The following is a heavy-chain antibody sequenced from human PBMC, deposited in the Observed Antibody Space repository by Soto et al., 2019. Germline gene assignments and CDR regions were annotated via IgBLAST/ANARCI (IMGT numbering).Heavy chain of an antibody. J-gene: IGHJ6*04. CDR3: ASDHKWDGIDV. CDR2: INYSGNT. CDR1: GGSFSSESFI. D-gene: IGHD1-26*01. V-gene: IGHV4-31*03. Sequence: TLSLTCPVPGGSFSSESFIWSWVLQLPGKWLEWSGCINYSGNTYHTPSPRNRITMSLDTSQTQFSLNLSSVPDADTAVYYCASDHKWDGIDVLRKGTKVT.